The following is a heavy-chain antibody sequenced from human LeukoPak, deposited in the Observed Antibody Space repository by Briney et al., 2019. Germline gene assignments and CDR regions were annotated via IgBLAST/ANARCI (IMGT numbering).Heavy chain of an antibody. D-gene: IGHD3-10*02. Sequence: PGGSLRLSCAASGFTFSSYAMSWVRQAPGKGLEWVSAISGSGGSTYYADSVKGRFTISRDNSKNTLDLQMNSLKAEDTAIYYCAKDVRPGGGGMDVWGQGTTVTVSS. V-gene: IGHV3-23*01. CDR1: GFTFSSYA. J-gene: IGHJ6*02. CDR2: ISGSGGST. CDR3: AKDVRPGGGGMDV.